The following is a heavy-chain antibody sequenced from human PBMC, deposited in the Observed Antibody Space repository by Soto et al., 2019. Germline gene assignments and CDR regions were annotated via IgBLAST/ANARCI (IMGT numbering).Heavy chain of an antibody. CDR2: MNPYSNNA. D-gene: IGHD3-22*01. J-gene: IGHJ2*01. CDR3: ARGASYYYDKHGDYRNCYFDL. Sequence: QAQLVQSWTEVKKPGASVKVSCQASGYTFTNYDIFWMRQATGEGLEWMGWMNPYSNNAGYAEKFQGRVTMTRDTSTSTAYMELSGLTSEDTAVFYCARGASYYYDKHGDYRNCYFDLWGRGTLLRVSS. V-gene: IGHV1-8*01. CDR1: GYTFTNYD.